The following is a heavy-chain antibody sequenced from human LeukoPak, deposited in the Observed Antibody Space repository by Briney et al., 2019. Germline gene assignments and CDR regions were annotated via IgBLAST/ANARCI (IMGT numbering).Heavy chain of an antibody. CDR1: GYSFTAFY. Sequence: ASVKVSCKTSGYSFTAFYIHWVRQAPGQGLEWMGWIHPRRGDTNYAQNFQGRVTMTRDTSISTAYLDLSSLRSDDTAVYYCAAVPNANAWYWDDAFDIWGQGTMVTVSS. CDR2: IHPRRGDT. CDR3: AAVPNANAWYWDDAFDI. J-gene: IGHJ3*02. V-gene: IGHV1-2*02. D-gene: IGHD2-8*02.